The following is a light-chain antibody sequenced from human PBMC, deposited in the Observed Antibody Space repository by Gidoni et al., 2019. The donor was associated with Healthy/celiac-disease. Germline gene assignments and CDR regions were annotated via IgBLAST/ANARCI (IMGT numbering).Light chain of an antibody. J-gene: IGLJ2*01. Sequence: QSTLPQPHSASGPPGQTVTISFTGTSTDVGGYNSVSWYQQHPGKAPKFMIYEVSKRPSGVPDRFSGSKAGNTASLTVSGLQADDEAYYYCSSYAGSNNLVFGGGTKLTVL. V-gene: IGLV2-8*01. CDR1: STDVGGYNS. CDR3: SSYAGSNNLV. CDR2: EVS.